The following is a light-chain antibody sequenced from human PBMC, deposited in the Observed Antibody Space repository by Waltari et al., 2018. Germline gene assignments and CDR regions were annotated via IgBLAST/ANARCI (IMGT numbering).Light chain of an antibody. CDR3: QTGGHGTWV. J-gene: IGLJ3*02. CDR1: SGHSSNV. V-gene: IGLV4-69*01. CDR2: VNSDGSH. Sequence: QLVVTQSPSASASLGASVKLTCTLSSGHSSNVIAWLQQHPERGPRYLMKVNSDGSHSKGAAIPDRFSGSSSGAERYLTISNLQSEDEADYYCQTGGHGTWVFGGGTKLTVL.